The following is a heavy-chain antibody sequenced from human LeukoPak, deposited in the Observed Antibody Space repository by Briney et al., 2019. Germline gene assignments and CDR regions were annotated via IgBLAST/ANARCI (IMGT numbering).Heavy chain of an antibody. J-gene: IGHJ4*02. Sequence: SETLSLTCAVSSGSINSSNWWSWVRQPPGKGLEWIGEIYHSGSTNYNPSLKSRVTISVDKSKNQFSLKLSSVTAADTAVYYCARGKGGGNRYYFDYWGQGTLVTVSS. CDR2: IYHSGST. V-gene: IGHV4-4*02. D-gene: IGHD4-23*01. CDR1: SGSINSSNW. CDR3: ARGKGGGNRYYFDY.